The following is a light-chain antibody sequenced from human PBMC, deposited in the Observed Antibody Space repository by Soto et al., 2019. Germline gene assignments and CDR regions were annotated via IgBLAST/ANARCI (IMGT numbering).Light chain of an antibody. V-gene: IGKV3-20*01. Sequence: ETLMTQSPATLSVSPGERATLSCRASQSVNNNLAWYQQKLGQAPRVLIYGASSRATGIPDRFSGSGSGTDFTLTISRLEPEDFAVYYCQQYGSSPPTFGPGTKVEIK. CDR1: QSVNNN. J-gene: IGKJ3*01. CDR3: QQYGSSPPT. CDR2: GAS.